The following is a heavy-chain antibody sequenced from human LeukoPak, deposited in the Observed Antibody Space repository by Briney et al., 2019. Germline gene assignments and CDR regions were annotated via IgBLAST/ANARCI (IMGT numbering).Heavy chain of an antibody. V-gene: IGHV4-34*01. CDR3: ARGDYDYGDWFDP. J-gene: IGHJ5*02. CDR2: INHSGST. D-gene: IGHD4-17*01. Sequence: PSETPSLTCAVYGGSFSGYYWSWIRQPPGKGLEWIGEINHSGSTNYNPSLKSRVTISVDTSKNQFSLKLSSVTAADTAVYYCARGDYDYGDWFDPWGQGTLVTVSS. CDR1: GGSFSGYY.